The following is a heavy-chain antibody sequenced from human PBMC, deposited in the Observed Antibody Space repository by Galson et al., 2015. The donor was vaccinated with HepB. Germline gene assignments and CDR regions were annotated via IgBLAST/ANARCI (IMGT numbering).Heavy chain of an antibody. Sequence: SLRLSCAASGFRFSKYGMHWVRQAPGKGLEWVAVIYYDGLKKYYVDSVKGRFSISRDDSQSTVHLQMNSLRAEDTAVYYCARGTSYCSGGTCPYLDHWGQGTLVTVSA. J-gene: IGHJ4*02. CDR3: ARGTSYCSGGTCPYLDH. D-gene: IGHD2-15*01. CDR1: GFRFSKYG. V-gene: IGHV3-33*01. CDR2: IYYDGLKK.